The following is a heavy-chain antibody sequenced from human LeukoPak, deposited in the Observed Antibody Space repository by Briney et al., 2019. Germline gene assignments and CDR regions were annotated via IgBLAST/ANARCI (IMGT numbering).Heavy chain of an antibody. D-gene: IGHD3-10*01. CDR1: GFTFSSYA. CDR2: IGANSAI. J-gene: IGHJ3*02. V-gene: IGHV3-48*02. CDR3: AREGYYGAFDI. Sequence: PGGSLRLSCAASGFTFSSYAMSWVRQAPGKGLEWVSYIGANSAIYYADSVKGRFTISRDNAKNSLSLQMNSLKDDDTAVYYCAREGYYGAFDIWGQGTMVTVSS.